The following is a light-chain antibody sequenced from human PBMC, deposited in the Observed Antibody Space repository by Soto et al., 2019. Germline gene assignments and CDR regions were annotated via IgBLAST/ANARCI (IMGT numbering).Light chain of an antibody. Sequence: EIVMTQSPATLSVSPGERATLSCRASQSVGSDLAWYQQKPGQAPRLLIYGASSRATGIPDKFSGSGSGTDFTLTIDGLEPEDFAVYYCQQYGYSPITFGQGTDWRL. J-gene: IGKJ5*01. CDR1: QSVGSD. CDR2: GAS. V-gene: IGKV3-20*01. CDR3: QQYGYSPIT.